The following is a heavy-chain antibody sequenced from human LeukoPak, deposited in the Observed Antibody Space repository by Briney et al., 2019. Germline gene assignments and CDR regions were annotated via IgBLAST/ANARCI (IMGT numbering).Heavy chain of an antibody. Sequence: TGESLKISCKGSGYTFTSYDINWVRQATGQGLEWMGWMNPNSGNTGYAQKFQGRVTMTRNTSISTAYMELGSLRSEDTAVYYCASRQGYSGYELALRGMDVWGQGTTVTVSS. CDR1: GYTFTSYD. V-gene: IGHV1-8*01. D-gene: IGHD5-12*01. J-gene: IGHJ6*02. CDR3: ASRQGYSGYELALRGMDV. CDR2: MNPNSGNT.